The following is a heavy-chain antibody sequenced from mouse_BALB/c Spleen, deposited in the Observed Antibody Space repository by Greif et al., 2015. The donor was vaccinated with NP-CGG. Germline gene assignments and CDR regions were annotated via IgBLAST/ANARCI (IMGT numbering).Heavy chain of an antibody. CDR3: ARRAYGSSYWYFDV. D-gene: IGHD1-1*01. V-gene: IGHV7-3*02. Sequence: EVKLMESGGGLVQPGGSLRLSCATSGFTFTDYYMSWVRQPPGKALEWLGFIRNKANGYTTEYSASVKGRFTISRDNSQSSLYLQMNTLRAEDSATYYCARRAYGSSYWYFDVWGAGTTVTVSS. CDR1: GFTFTDYY. J-gene: IGHJ1*01. CDR2: IRNKANGYTT.